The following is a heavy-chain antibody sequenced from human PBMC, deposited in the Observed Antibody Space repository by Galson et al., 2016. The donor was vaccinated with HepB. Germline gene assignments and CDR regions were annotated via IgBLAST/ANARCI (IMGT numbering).Heavy chain of an antibody. CDR3: ARGSHYYGSGSYCHWFDP. V-gene: IGHV4-31*03. J-gene: IGHJ5*02. D-gene: IGHD3-10*01. Sequence: LSLTCTVSGGSISSGGYHWSWIRQHPGKGLEWIGYIFYSGSTYYDPSLKSRLSISVDTSKNQFSLKLSSVTAADTAMYYCARGSHYYGSGSYCHWFDPWGQGTLVTVSS. CDR2: IFYSGST. CDR1: GGSISSGGYH.